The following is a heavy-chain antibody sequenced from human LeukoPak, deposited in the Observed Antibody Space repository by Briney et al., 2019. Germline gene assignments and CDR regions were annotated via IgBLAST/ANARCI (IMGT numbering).Heavy chain of an antibody. CDR1: GFTFSSYG. CDR3: TLWFGEGIDY. CDR2: ISYDGSNK. V-gene: IGHV3-30*03. J-gene: IGHJ4*02. D-gene: IGHD3-10*01. Sequence: GGSLRLSCAASGFTFSSYGMHWVRQAPGKGLEWVAVISYDGSNKYYADSVKGRFTISRDNSKNTLYLQMNSLRAEDTAVYYCTLWFGEGIDYWGQGTPVTVSS.